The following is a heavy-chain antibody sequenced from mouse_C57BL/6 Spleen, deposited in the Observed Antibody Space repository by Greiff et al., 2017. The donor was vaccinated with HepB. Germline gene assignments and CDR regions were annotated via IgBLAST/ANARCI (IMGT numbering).Heavy chain of an antibody. CDR3: ARSDLLRPRGY. Sequence: QVQLQQPGAELVRPGTSVKLSCKASGYTFTSYWMHWVKQRPGQGLEWIGVIDPSDSYTNYNQKFTGKATLTVDTSSSTAYMQRSSLTSEDSAVYYCARSDLLRPRGYWGQGTTLTVSS. CDR2: IDPSDSYT. V-gene: IGHV1-59*01. D-gene: IGHD2-12*01. J-gene: IGHJ2*01. CDR1: GYTFTSYW.